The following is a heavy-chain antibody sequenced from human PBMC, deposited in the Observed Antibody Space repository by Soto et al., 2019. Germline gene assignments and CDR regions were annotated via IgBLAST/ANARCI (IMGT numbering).Heavy chain of an antibody. CDR3: TRDGDGRMTTNPYYYYGMDV. J-gene: IGHJ6*02. CDR2: VYYSGGA. CDR1: GDSINSRSYY. Sequence: SETLSLTCTVTGDSINSRSYYWSWIRQPPGKGLEWIGNVYYSGGAKYNPSVKRRVSISVDTSKNQFSLNLSSVTAADTAVYYCTRDGDGRMTTNPYYYYGMDVWGPGITVTVSS. D-gene: IGHD2-21*02. V-gene: IGHV4-61*01.